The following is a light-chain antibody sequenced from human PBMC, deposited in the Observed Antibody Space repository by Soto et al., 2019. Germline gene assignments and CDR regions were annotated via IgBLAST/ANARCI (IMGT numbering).Light chain of an antibody. V-gene: IGLV2-23*01. J-gene: IGLJ2*01. CDR2: KDS. CDR3: CSYAGSSTPV. CDR1: SSAVGTYNL. Sequence: QSALTQPASVSGSPGQSITISCTGTSSAVGTYNLVSWYQQHPGKAPKLMIYKDSKRPSGVSNRFSGSKSGNTASLTISGLQAEDETDYYCCSYAGSSTPVFGGGTQLTVL.